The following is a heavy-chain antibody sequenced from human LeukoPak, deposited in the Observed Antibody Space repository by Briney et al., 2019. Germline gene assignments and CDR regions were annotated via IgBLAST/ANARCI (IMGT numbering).Heavy chain of an antibody. CDR2: IYSGGST. CDR1: GFTFSSYA. Sequence: PGGSLRLSCAVSGFTFSSYAMTWVRQAPGKGLEWVSVIYSGGSTSYADSVKGRFTISRDSSKNTLFLQMNSLRAEDTAVYYCARLYGPDAFDIWGQGTMVTVSS. V-gene: IGHV3-66*01. CDR3: ARLYGPDAFDI. D-gene: IGHD4-17*01. J-gene: IGHJ3*02.